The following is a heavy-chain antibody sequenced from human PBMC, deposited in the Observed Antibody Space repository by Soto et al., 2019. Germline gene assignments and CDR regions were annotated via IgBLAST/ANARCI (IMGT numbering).Heavy chain of an antibody. CDR2: TYHGGNP. J-gene: IGHJ5*02. D-gene: IGHD4-17*01. V-gene: IGHV4-30-2*01. CDR1: GDTISTGGYT. CDR3: GRETYGDDVGYFDP. Sequence: QLQLQESGSRLVKSSETLSLTCDVSGDTISTGGYTWAWIRQPPGKALQWIGKTYHGGNPYYNPSIKSRVIISVNRSKNQCSLKVRSVTAADTAVYYCGRETYGDDVGYFDPWGRGIQVTVSS.